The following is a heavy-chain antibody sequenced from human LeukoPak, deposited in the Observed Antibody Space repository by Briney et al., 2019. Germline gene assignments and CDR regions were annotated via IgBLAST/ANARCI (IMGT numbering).Heavy chain of an antibody. V-gene: IGHV3-74*01. D-gene: IGHD3-3*01. CDR2: INTDGSST. Sequence: EPGGSLRLSCAASGFTFSSYWMHWVRKAPGKGLVWVSRINTDGSSTSYADSVKGRFTISRDNAKNTLYLQMNSLRAEDTAVYYCARADDYDFWGGYYPVDYWGQGTLVTAPS. CDR1: GFTFSSYW. J-gene: IGHJ4*02. CDR3: ARADDYDFWGGYYPVDY.